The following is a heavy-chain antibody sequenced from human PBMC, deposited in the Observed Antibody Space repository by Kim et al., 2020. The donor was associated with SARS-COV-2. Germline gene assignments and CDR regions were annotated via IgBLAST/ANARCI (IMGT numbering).Heavy chain of an antibody. CDR3: ARDPDKYHNWFDP. V-gene: IGHV3-48*03. J-gene: IGHJ5*02. Sequence: GGSLRLSCAASGFTFSSYEMNWVRQAPGKGLEWVSYISSSGSTIYYADSVKGRFTISRDNAKNSLYLQMNSLRAEDTAVYYCARDPDKYHNWFDPWGQGTLVTVSS. CDR1: GFTFSSYE. CDR2: ISSSGSTI. D-gene: IGHD6-6*01.